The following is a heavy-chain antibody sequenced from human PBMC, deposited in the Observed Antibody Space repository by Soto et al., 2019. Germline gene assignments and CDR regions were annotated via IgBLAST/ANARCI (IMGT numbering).Heavy chain of an antibody. J-gene: IGHJ4*02. CDR2: IIPIFGTA. Sequence: ASVKVSCKASGGTFSSYAISWVRQAPGQGLEWMGGIIPIFGTANYAQKFQGRVTITADKSTSTAYMELSSLRSDDTAVFYCAREVAVASYSFDFWGQGTLVTVSS. D-gene: IGHD6-19*01. CDR1: GGTFSSYA. V-gene: IGHV1-69*06. CDR3: AREVAVASYSFDF.